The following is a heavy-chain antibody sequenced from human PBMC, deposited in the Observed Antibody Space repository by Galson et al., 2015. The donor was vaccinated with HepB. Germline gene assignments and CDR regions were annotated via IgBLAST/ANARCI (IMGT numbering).Heavy chain of an antibody. CDR3: ARAQITMMTGYFDS. V-gene: IGHV3-33*01. CDR1: GFTFSTYG. CDR2: LWYDGSSA. D-gene: IGHD3-22*01. J-gene: IGHJ4*02. Sequence: SLRLSCATSGFTFSTYGMHWVRRAPGKGLEWLAGLWYDGSSAYYGDSVKGRFTISRENSKNTLYLQMNSLRAEDTAVYYCARAQITMMTGYFDSWGQGTLVTVSS.